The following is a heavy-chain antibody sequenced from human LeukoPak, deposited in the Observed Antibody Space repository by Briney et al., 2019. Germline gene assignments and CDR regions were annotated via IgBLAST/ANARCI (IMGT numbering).Heavy chain of an antibody. CDR3: ARHIPFDC. J-gene: IGHJ4*02. V-gene: IGHV3-48*01. CDR1: GFTFSSSS. D-gene: IGHD2-21*01. Sequence: WGSLRLSCAASGFTFSSSSMNWVRQAPEKGLEWVSYISTSGGTIYYADSVKGRFTISRDNAKNSLYLQMDSLRAEDTAVYYCARHIPFDCWGQGTLVTVS. CDR2: ISTSGGTI.